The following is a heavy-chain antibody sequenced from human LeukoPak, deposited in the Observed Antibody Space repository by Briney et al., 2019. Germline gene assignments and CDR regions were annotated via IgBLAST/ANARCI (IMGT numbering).Heavy chain of an antibody. D-gene: IGHD3-10*01. Sequence: GGSLRLSCAASGFTFSSYEMKWVRQAPGKGLEWVSYISSGSTIYYADSVKGRFTISRDNAKNSLYLQMNSLRAEDTAVYYCARVDYGSGSYYKSFDYWGQGTLVTVSS. CDR1: GFTFSSYE. CDR3: ARVDYGSGSYYKSFDY. J-gene: IGHJ4*02. CDR2: ISSGSTI. V-gene: IGHV3-48*03.